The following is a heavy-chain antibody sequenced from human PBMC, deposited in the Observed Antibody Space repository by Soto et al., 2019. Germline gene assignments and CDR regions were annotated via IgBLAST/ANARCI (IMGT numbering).Heavy chain of an antibody. D-gene: IGHD2-15*01. CDR1: PYSISSGGYY. CDR2: IYYSGST. Sequence: QVQLQESGPGLVEPSETLSLTCTVSPYSISSGGYYWSWIRQHPGKGLEWIGYIYYSGSTYYNTSLMSRLTISPATSKYEFSLKLTSVTAADTAVYFCARASCSGGSCYSEAWYLDSWGQGTLVTVSS. V-gene: IGHV4-31*03. J-gene: IGHJ4*02. CDR3: ARASCSGGSCYSEAWYLDS.